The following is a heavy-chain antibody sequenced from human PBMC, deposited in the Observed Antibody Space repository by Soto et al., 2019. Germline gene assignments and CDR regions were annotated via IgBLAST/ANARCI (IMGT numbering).Heavy chain of an antibody. CDR2: IYYSGST. J-gene: IGHJ4*02. CDR1: GGSISSSSYY. V-gene: IGHV4-39*01. Sequence: SETLSLTCTVSGGSISSSSYYWGWIRQPPGKGLEWIGSIYYSGSTYYNPSLKNRVTISVDTSKNQFSLKLSSVTAADTAVYYCARYERGVFDYWGQGTLVTVSS. CDR3: ARYERGVFDY. D-gene: IGHD3-10*01.